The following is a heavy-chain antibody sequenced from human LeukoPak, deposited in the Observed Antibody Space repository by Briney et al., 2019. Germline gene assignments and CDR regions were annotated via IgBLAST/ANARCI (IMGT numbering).Heavy chain of an antibody. CDR2: IYGNDDK. D-gene: IGHD4-17*01. CDR1: GFSLTTGAVV. CDR3: VHRTTVTSVDH. Sequence: SGPTLVNPSQTLTLTCTFSGFSLTTGAVVEGWVRQPPGKALEWLTFIYGNDDKRYSPSLASRLTITIDTSKNELVLTLSDMDYVDTAKYFCVHRTTVTSVDHWGREPWSPSPQ. J-gene: IGHJ4*02. V-gene: IGHV2-5*01.